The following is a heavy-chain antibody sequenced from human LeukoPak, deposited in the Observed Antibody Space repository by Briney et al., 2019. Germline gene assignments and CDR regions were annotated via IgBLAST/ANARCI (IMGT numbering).Heavy chain of an antibody. CDR2: INGRDGRT. Sequence: PGGSLRLSCAAPGFTFSNYAMGWVRQAPGKGLEWVSSINGRDGRTYYADSVRGRFSISSDNSKNTLFLQMNSLRAEDTAIYYCAREVFGGSYPHFDYWGQGTLVTVSS. CDR1: GFTFSNYA. V-gene: IGHV3-23*01. CDR3: AREVFGGSYPHFDY. D-gene: IGHD1-26*01. J-gene: IGHJ4*02.